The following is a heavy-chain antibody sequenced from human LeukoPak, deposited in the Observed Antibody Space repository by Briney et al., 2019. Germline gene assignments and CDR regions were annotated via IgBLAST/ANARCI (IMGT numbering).Heavy chain of an antibody. CDR1: GFTFSSYS. V-gene: IGHV3-21*04. J-gene: IGHJ6*03. D-gene: IGHD2-8*01. CDR3: AAPYCTNGVCFYYMDV. CDR2: ISSSSSYI. Sequence: GGSLRLSCAASGFTFSSYSMNWVRQAPGKGLEWVSSISSSSSYIYYADSVKGRFTISRDNAKNSLYLQMNSLRAEDTAVYYCAAPYCTNGVCFYYMDVWGKGTTVTVSS.